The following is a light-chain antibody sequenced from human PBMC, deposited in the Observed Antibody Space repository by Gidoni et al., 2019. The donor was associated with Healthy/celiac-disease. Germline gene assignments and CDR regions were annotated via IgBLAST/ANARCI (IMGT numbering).Light chain of an antibody. CDR2: GKN. Sequence: SSELTQDPAVSVALGKTVRITCPGDSRRSYHSSWNQHKAGQAPVLVNYGKNNRPSGIPYRFSGSSSGSTASLTITGAQAEDEADYYCNSRDSSGNRVVFGGGTKLTVL. V-gene: IGLV3-19*01. CDR1: SRRSYH. J-gene: IGLJ2*01. CDR3: NSRDSSGNRVV.